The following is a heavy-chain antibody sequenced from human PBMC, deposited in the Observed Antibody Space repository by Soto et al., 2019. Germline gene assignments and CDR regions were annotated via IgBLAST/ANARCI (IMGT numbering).Heavy chain of an antibody. CDR2: IYYSGST. CDR3: VPSNWFDP. J-gene: IGHJ5*02. V-gene: IGHV4-39*01. CDR1: GGSINSYY. Sequence: SETLSLTCTVSGGSINSYYWGWIRQPPGKGLEWIGRIYYSGSTYYNPSLKSRVTISVDTSKNQFSLKLSSVTAADTAVYYCVPSNWFDPWGQGTLVTVSS.